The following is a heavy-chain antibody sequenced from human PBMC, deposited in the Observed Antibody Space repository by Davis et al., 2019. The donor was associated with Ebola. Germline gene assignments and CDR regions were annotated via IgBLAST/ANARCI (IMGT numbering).Heavy chain of an antibody. D-gene: IGHD4-11*01. CDR1: GFTFSSYW. CDR3: AREDYSPPYYYYGMDV. Sequence: SLKISCAASGFTFSSYWMHWVRQAPGKGLEWVSGISWNSDSIGYADSVKGRFTISRDNAKNSLYLQMNSLRAEDTAVYYCAREDYSPPYYYYGMDVWGQGTTVTVSS. V-gene: IGHV3-9*01. CDR2: ISWNSDSI. J-gene: IGHJ6*02.